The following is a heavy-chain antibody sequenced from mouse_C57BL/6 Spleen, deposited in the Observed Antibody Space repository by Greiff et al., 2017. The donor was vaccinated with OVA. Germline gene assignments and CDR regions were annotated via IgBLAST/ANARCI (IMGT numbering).Heavy chain of an antibody. CDR1: GYAFSSSW. CDR2: IYPGDGDT. V-gene: IGHV1-82*01. J-gene: IGHJ2*01. CDR3: ASHITTVVATDY. D-gene: IGHD1-1*01. Sequence: VQLQQSGPELVKPGASVKISCKASGYAFSSSWMNWVKQRPGKGLEWIGRIYPGDGDTNYNGKFKGKATLTADKSSSTAYMQLSSLTSEDSAVYFCASHITTVVATDYWGQGTTLTVSS.